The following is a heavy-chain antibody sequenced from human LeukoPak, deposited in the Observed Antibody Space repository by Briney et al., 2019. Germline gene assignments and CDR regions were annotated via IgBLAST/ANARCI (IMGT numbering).Heavy chain of an antibody. D-gene: IGHD3-10*01. CDR2: INSDGSST. CDR1: GFTFSSYW. V-gene: IGHV3-74*01. CDR3: ARDPGGYGSGSYSDY. Sequence: GGSLRLSCAASGFTFSSYWMHWVRQAPGKGLVWVSRINSDGSSTSYADSVKGRFTISRDNAKNSLYLQMNSLRAEDTALYYCARDPGGYGSGSYSDYWGQGTLVTVSS. J-gene: IGHJ4*02.